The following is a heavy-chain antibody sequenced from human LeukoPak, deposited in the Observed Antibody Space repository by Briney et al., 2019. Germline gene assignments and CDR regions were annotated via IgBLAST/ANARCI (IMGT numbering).Heavy chain of an antibody. CDR3: AKGLQAYYDILTGYWDYYGMDV. J-gene: IGHJ6*02. CDR1: GFTFSSYA. Sequence: GGSLRLSCAASGFTFSSYAMSWVRQAPGKGLEWVSAISGSGGSTYYADSVKGRFTISRDNSKNTLYLQMNSLRAEDTAVYYCAKGLQAYYDILTGYWDYYGMDVWGQGTTVTVSS. D-gene: IGHD3-9*01. CDR2: ISGSGGST. V-gene: IGHV3-23*01.